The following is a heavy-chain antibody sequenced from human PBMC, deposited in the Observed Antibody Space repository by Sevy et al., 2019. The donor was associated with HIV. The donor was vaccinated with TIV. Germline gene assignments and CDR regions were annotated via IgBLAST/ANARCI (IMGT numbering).Heavy chain of an antibody. CDR1: GYTFTSYG. D-gene: IGHD3-10*01. CDR3: ARDSIPLVQGVIITPYHYYGMDV. Sequence: ASVKVSCKASGYTFTSYGISWVRQAPGQGLEWMGWISAYNGNTNYAEKLQGRVTMTTDTSTSTAYMELRSLRSDDTAVYYCARDSIPLVQGVIITPYHYYGMDVWGQGTTVTVS. J-gene: IGHJ6*02. CDR2: ISAYNGNT. V-gene: IGHV1-18*01.